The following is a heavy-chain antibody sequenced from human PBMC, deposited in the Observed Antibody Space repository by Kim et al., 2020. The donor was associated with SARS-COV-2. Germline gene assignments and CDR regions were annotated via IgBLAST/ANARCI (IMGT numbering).Heavy chain of an antibody. Sequence: LKSRVTISVDTSKNQFSLKVSSVTAADTAVYYCARHEYYYDSSGYYSGDYWGQGTLVTVSS. CDR3: ARHEYYYDSSGYYSGDY. D-gene: IGHD3-22*01. V-gene: IGHV4-39*01. J-gene: IGHJ4*02.